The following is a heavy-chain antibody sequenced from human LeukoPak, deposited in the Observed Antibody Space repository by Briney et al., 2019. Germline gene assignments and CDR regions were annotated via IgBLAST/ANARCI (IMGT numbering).Heavy chain of an antibody. CDR2: IYYSGST. V-gene: IGHV4-39*01. CDR1: GGSISSSSYY. Sequence: SETLSLTCTVSGGSISSSSYYWGWIRQPPGKGLEWIGSIYYSGSTYYNPSLKSRVTISVDTSKNQFSLKLSSVTAADTAVYYCARGGDVLLWFGELLPDYWGQGTLVTVSS. D-gene: IGHD3-10*01. CDR3: ARGGDVLLWFGELLPDY. J-gene: IGHJ4*02.